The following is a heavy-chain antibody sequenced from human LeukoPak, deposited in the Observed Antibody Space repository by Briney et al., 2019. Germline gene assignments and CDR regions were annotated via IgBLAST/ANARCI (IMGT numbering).Heavy chain of an antibody. CDR2: IYHSGST. CDR3: ARAYCSGGSCYSVSSHWFDP. CDR1: GGSFSGYY. V-gene: IGHV4-34*01. D-gene: IGHD2-15*01. Sequence: SETLSLTCAVYGGSFSGYYWSWVRQPPGKGLEWIGSIYHSGSTYYNPSLKSRVTISVDTSKNQFSLKLSSVTSADTAVYYCARAYCSGGSCYSVSSHWFDPWGQGTLVTVSS. J-gene: IGHJ5*02.